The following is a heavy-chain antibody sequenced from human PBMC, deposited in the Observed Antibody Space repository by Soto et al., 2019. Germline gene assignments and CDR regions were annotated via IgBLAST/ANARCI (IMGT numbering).Heavy chain of an antibody. V-gene: IGHV3-23*01. D-gene: IGHD1-26*01. Sequence: EVQLLESGGGLVQPGGSLRLSCAASGFTFSSYAMSWVRQAPGKGLEWVSVISGSGDSTYYADSVKGRFTISRDNSKNTLYLQMNSLRAEDTAVYYCARRGSGSYYDYCGQGTLVTVSS. CDR1: GFTFSSYA. CDR2: ISGSGDST. CDR3: ARRGSGSYYDY. J-gene: IGHJ4*02.